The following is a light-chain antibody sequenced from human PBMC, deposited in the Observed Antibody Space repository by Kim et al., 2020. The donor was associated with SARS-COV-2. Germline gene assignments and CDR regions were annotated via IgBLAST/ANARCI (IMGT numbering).Light chain of an antibody. CDR1: SSDVGRYNY. Sequence: QSALTQPRSVSGSPGQSITISCTGTSSDVGRYNYVSWYQQHTGKVPKLTIYDVSKRPSGVSSRFSGSKSGNTASLTISGLQAEDEADYYCSSYTTSSTLVFGGGTQLTVL. CDR3: SSYTTSSTLV. V-gene: IGLV2-14*03. CDR2: DVS. J-gene: IGLJ2*01.